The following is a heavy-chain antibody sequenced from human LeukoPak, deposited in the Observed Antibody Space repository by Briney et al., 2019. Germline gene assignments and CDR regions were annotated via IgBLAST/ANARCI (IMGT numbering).Heavy chain of an antibody. CDR2: IRSKANSYAT. Sequence: PGGSLRLSCAASGFTFSGSAMHWVRQASGKGLEWVGRIRSKANSYATAYAASVKGRFTISRDDSKNTAYLQMNSLKTEDTAVYYCTRKMVSSSFDYWGQGTLVTVSS. CDR1: GFTFSGSA. J-gene: IGHJ4*02. V-gene: IGHV3-73*01. CDR3: TRKMVSSSFDY. D-gene: IGHD6-13*01.